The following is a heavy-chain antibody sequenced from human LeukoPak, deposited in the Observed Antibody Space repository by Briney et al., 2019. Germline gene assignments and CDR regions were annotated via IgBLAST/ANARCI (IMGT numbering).Heavy chain of an antibody. Sequence: SVKVSCKASGGTFSSYAISWVRQAPGQGLEWMGRIIPILGIANYAQKFQGRVTITADKSTSTAYMELSSLRSEDTAVYYCATSSSHDYGDDYWGQGTLVTISS. J-gene: IGHJ4*02. CDR1: GGTFSSYA. CDR3: ATSSSHDYGDDY. V-gene: IGHV1-69*04. CDR2: IIPILGIA. D-gene: IGHD4-17*01.